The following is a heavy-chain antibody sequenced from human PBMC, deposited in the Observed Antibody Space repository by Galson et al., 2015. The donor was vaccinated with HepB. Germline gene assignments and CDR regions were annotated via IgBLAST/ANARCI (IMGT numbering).Heavy chain of an antibody. CDR3: ARVADVDYGDHSHFDS. CDR1: GFTFSDYY. D-gene: IGHD4-17*01. CDR2: ISSSSTYT. J-gene: IGHJ4*02. V-gene: IGHV3-11*06. Sequence: SLRLSCAASGFTFSDYYMSWIRQAPGKGLEWLSYISSSSTYTNYADSVKGRFTVSRDNAKNSLHLQMNSLRAEDTAVYYCARVADVDYGDHSHFDSWGQGTLVTVSS.